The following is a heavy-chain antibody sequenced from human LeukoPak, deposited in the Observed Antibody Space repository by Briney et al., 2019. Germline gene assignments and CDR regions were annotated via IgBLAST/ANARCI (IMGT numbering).Heavy chain of an antibody. V-gene: IGHV4-61*02. J-gene: IGHJ5*02. CDR2: ISSSGRT. CDR3: AKGAGPPWFDP. CDR1: GGSISSDTYF. Sequence: SETLSLTCTVSGGSISSDTYFWSWIRQPAGKGLEWIGRISSSGRTDYNPSLKSRVTISVDTTTNQLSMMLGSVTAADTAVYYCAKGAGPPWFDPWGQGTLVTVPS. D-gene: IGHD6-19*01.